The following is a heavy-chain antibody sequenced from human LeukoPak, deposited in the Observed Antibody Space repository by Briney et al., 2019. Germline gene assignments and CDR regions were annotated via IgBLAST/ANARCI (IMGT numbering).Heavy chain of an antibody. CDR3: ARVAYDYIWGSYRYVDY. Sequence: GGSLRLSCAASGFTFSDYYMSWIRQAPGKGLEWVSYISSSGSTIYYADSVKGRFTISRDNAKNSLYPQMNSLRAEDTAVYYCARVAYDYIWGSYRYVDYWGQGTLVTVSS. CDR1: GFTFSDYY. V-gene: IGHV3-11*01. J-gene: IGHJ4*02. CDR2: ISSSGSTI. D-gene: IGHD3-16*02.